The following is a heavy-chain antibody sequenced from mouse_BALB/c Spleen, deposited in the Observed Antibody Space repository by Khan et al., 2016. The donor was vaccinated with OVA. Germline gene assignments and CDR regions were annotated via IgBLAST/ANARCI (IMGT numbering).Heavy chain of an antibody. CDR1: GYSITSGYA. J-gene: IGHJ2*01. V-gene: IGHV3-2*02. CDR3: ARGNYYGYYCDY. D-gene: IGHD1-1*01. Sequence: VQLKESGPGLVKPSQSLSLTCTVTGYSITSGYAWNWIRQFPGNKLEWMGYISYSGGTSYNPSLKSRISIPRDTSKNQFFLQLNSVTTEDTATYYCARGNYYGYYCDYWGQGTPLTVSS. CDR2: ISYSGGT.